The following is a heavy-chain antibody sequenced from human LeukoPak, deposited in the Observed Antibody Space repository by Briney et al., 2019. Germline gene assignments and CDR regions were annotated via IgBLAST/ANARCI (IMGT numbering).Heavy chain of an antibody. V-gene: IGHV4-59*01. CDR2: IYYSGST. J-gene: IGHJ6*03. Sequence: SETLSLTCTVSGGSISSYYWSWIRQPPGKGLEWIGYIYYSGSTNYNPSLKSRVTISVDTSKNQFSLKLSSVTAADTAVYYCARGPTVSSDYYYYYMDVWGKGTTVTVSS. CDR1: GGSISSYY. CDR3: ARGPTVSSDYYYYYMDV. D-gene: IGHD4-11*01.